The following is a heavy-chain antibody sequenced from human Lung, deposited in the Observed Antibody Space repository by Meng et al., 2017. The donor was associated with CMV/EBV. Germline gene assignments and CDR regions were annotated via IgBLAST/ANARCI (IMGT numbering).Heavy chain of an antibody. V-gene: IGHV3-9*02. D-gene: IGHD4-11*01. J-gene: IGHJ5*02. CDR1: GFVSDEFV. Sequence: SCIVSGFVSDEFVMHWVRQAPGKGLEWDSGIGWNSGRIDYPDSVKDRFTIIRDNAKNSLYLQMNSLRTEDTALYYCAQESAYSTNSGWFDPWGQGXLVTVSS. CDR3: AQESAYSTNSGWFDP. CDR2: IGWNSGRI.